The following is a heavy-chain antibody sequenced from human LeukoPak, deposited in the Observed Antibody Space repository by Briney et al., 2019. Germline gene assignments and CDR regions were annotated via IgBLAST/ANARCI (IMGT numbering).Heavy chain of an antibody. V-gene: IGHV3-64*01. CDR2: ISSNGGST. CDR1: GFTFSSYA. J-gene: IGHJ4*02. CDR3: ARDSGYDFWSGYHVDY. Sequence: GGSLRLSCAASGFTFSSYAMHWVRQAPGKGLEYVSAISSNGGSTYYANSVKGRFTISRDNAKNTLYIQMGSLRAEDIAVYYCARDSGYDFWSGYHVDYWGQGTLVTVSS. D-gene: IGHD3-3*01.